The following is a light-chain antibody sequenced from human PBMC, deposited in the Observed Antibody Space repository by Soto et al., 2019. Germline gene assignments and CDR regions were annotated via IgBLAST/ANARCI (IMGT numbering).Light chain of an antibody. V-gene: IGLV2-11*01. CDR2: DVT. Sequence: QSVLTQPRSVSGSPEQSVTISCTGTSSDVGGYNYVSWYQRHPGKAPKLMIYDVTKRPSGVPDRFSGSKSGNTASLTISGLQAEDEADYYCCSYAGSFWVFGGGTKVTVL. CDR3: CSYAGSFWV. J-gene: IGLJ3*02. CDR1: SSDVGGYNY.